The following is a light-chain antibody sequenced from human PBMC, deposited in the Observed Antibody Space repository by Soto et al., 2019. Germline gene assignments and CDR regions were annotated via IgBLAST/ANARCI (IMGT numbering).Light chain of an antibody. Sequence: QSVPTQPPSASGTPGQRVTISCSGSSSNIGSNSVNWYQQFPGTAPKLLIYNNQRPSGVPDRFSGSKSGTSASLAISGLQSEDEADYYCAAWDDSLNVVIFGGGTELTVL. J-gene: IGLJ2*01. V-gene: IGLV1-44*01. CDR3: AAWDDSLNVVI. CDR2: NN. CDR1: SSNIGSNS.